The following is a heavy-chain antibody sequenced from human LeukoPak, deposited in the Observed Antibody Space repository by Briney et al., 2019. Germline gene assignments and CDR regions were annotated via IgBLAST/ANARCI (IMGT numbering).Heavy chain of an antibody. D-gene: IGHD4-17*01. J-gene: IGHJ4*02. CDR3: ARDIGYGDPQGLDY. CDR1: GSSISSYY. Sequence: SETLSLTCTVSGSSISSYYWSWIRQPPGKGLEWIGYIYYSGSTNYNPSLKSRVTISVDTSKNQFSLKLSSVTAADTAVYYCARDIGYGDPQGLDYWGQGTLVTVSS. V-gene: IGHV4-59*01. CDR2: IYYSGST.